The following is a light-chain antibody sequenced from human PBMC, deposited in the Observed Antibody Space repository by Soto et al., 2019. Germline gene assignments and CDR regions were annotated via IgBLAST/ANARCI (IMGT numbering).Light chain of an antibody. CDR2: RAA. CDR3: QQYGRFLT. Sequence: DIQMTQSPSTLAASVGDRVTITCRASQSIDTALARYQKKPGKAPNLLSYRAANLESAVPSRFSGSGSGTEFTLAISSLQPDDFATYYCQQYGRFLTFGQGTKLELK. CDR1: QSIDTA. J-gene: IGKJ2*01. V-gene: IGKV1-5*03.